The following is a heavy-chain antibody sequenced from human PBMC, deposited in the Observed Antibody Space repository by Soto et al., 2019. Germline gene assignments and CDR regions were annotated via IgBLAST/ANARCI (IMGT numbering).Heavy chain of an antibody. J-gene: IGHJ3*02. CDR2: IIPILGIA. D-gene: IGHD2-21*01. CDR3: ACRFRGDAFDI. CDR1: GGTFSSYT. Sequence: QVQLVQSGAEVKKPGSSVKVSCKASGGTFSSYTISWVRQAPGQGLEWMGRIIPILGIANYAQKCQGRVTITAYKSTSTAYRKLSSLRSEDMDVYYCACRFRGDAFDIWGQGTMVTVSS. V-gene: IGHV1-69*02.